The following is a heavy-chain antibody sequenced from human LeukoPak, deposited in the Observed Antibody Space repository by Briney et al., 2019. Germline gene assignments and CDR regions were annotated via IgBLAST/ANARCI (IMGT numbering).Heavy chain of an antibody. CDR2: VYHSGST. Sequence: SETLSLTCTVSGYSISSGYYWGGIRQPPGKGLEWIGSVYHSGSTYYNPSLKSRVTISVDTSKNQFSLNLSSVTAADTAVYYCAREGAYCSSTSCYAFDIWGQGTMVTVSS. D-gene: IGHD2-2*01. CDR3: AREGAYCSSTSCYAFDI. CDR1: GYSISSGYY. J-gene: IGHJ3*02. V-gene: IGHV4-38-2*02.